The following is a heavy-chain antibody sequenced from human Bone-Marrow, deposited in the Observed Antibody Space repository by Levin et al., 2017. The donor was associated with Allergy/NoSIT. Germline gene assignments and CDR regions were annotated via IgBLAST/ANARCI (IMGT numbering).Heavy chain of an antibody. D-gene: IGHD3-10*01. CDR3: ARVLKGGGAFDF. CDR1: GFTFNSYS. V-gene: IGHV3-48*02. CDR2: ISADSLTI. Sequence: GSLRLSCAASGFTFNSYSLNWVRQAPGKGLESVAYISADSLTIYHADSVKGRFTISRDNAKNSLYLQMNSLRDEDTAVYYCARVLKGGGAFDFWGQGTMVTVSS. J-gene: IGHJ3*01.